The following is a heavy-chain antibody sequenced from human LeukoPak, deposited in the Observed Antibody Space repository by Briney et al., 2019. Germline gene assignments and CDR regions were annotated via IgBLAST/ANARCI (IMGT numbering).Heavy chain of an antibody. CDR3: ARSSGSYYSRIDY. Sequence: SETLSLTCTVYGGSISKYYWNWIRQSPGKGLEWIGFIYYSGSTNYNPSLKSRVTMSVDASKSQFSLNLSSVTAADTAFYYCARSSGSYYSRIDYWGQGTLVTVSS. CDR2: IYYSGST. V-gene: IGHV4-59*01. CDR1: GGSISKYY. D-gene: IGHD1-26*01. J-gene: IGHJ4*02.